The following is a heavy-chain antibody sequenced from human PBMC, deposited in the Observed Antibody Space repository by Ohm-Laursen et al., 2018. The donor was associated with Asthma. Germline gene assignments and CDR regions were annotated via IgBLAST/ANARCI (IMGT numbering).Heavy chain of an antibody. V-gene: IGHV3-30*03. CDR3: ARDFSIIRSGGGAFDI. CDR1: GFTFSSYG. CDR2: ISYDGSKK. D-gene: IGHD3-3*01. J-gene: IGHJ3*02. Sequence: SLRLSCSASGFTFSSYGMHWVRQAPGKGLEWVAVISYDGSKKYYADSVKGRFTISRDNSKNTLYLQMNSLRAEDTAVYYCARDFSIIRSGGGAFDIWGQGTMVTVSS.